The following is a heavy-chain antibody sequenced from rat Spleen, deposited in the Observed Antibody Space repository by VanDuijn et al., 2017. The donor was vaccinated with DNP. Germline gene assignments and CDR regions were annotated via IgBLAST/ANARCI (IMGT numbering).Heavy chain of an antibody. Sequence: EVQLQESGSGLVKPSQSLSLTCSVTGYSITSNYWGWIRQFPGNKMEYIGHISYSGRTDYNPSLKSRISITRDTSKNHLFLQLNSVTTEDTATYYCARWTRYFDYWGQGVMVTVSS. D-gene: IGHD1-7*01. CDR2: ISYSGRT. J-gene: IGHJ2*01. CDR3: ARWTRYFDY. CDR1: GYSITSNY. V-gene: IGHV3-1*01.